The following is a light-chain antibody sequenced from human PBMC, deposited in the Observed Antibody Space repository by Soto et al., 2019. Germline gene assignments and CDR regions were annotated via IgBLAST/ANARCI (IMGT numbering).Light chain of an antibody. Sequence: QSVLTQPASVSGSPGQSITMSCTGTSSDVGGYNYDSWYQQHPGKAPKLMIYDVSNRPSGVSNRFSGSKSGNTASLTISGLQAEDEADYYCSSYTTSSTRVFGGGTKLTVL. CDR1: SSDVGGYNY. V-gene: IGLV2-14*01. CDR2: DVS. CDR3: SSYTTSSTRV. J-gene: IGLJ2*01.